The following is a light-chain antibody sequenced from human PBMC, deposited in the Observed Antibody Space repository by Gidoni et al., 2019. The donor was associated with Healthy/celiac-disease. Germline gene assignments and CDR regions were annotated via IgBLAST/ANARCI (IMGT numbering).Light chain of an antibody. CDR1: SSNIGSNY. CDR3: AAWDDSLSGWV. J-gene: IGLJ3*02. V-gene: IGLV1-47*01. CDR2: RNN. Sequence: QSVLTQPPSASGTPGQRVTISCSGSSSNIGSNYVYWYQQLPGTAPKLLIYRNNQRPSGVPDRFPGSKSGTSASLAISRLRSEDEADYYCAAWDDSLSGWVYGGGTKLTVL.